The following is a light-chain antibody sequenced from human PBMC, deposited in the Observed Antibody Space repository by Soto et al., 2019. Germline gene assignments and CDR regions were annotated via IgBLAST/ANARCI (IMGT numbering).Light chain of an antibody. V-gene: IGLV2-11*01. CDR1: SSDIRAYDY. Sequence: QSALTQPRSVSGSPGQSVTISCTGTSSDIRAYDYVFWYLQYPGKYPKLIIYDVRKRPSGVPDRFSGSESGNTASLTISGLQTEDEADYHCCSYAGRHSLVFGGGTKLTVL. J-gene: IGLJ3*02. CDR3: CSYAGRHSLV. CDR2: DVR.